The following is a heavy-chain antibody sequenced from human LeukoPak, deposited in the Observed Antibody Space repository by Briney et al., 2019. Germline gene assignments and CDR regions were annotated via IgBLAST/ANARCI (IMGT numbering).Heavy chain of an antibody. CDR2: IKYDGSMT. CDR1: GFTFSTYW. J-gene: IGHJ4*02. CDR3: ARGASSAYYVDY. D-gene: IGHD3-22*01. V-gene: IGHV3-74*01. Sequence: GGSLRLSCAASGFTFSTYWMHWVRQAPGKGLVWASRIKYDGSMTTYGDSVKGRFSISRDNAKNTVDLQMNSLRAEDTAVYYCARGASSAYYVDYWGQGTLVSVSS.